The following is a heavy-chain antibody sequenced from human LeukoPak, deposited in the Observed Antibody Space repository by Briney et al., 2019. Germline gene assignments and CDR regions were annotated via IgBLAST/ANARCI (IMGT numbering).Heavy chain of an antibody. D-gene: IGHD3-16*01. Sequence: PGRSLRLSCAASGFPFSTYGMHWVRRAPGKGLEWVAGLASDGRNENYPDSVKGRFTISRDNSKNTLYLQMNILRAEDTAVYYCARGGGGQLDYWGQGTLVTVSP. CDR3: ARGGGGQLDY. CDR2: LASDGRNE. V-gene: IGHV3-33*01. CDR1: GFPFSTYG. J-gene: IGHJ4*02.